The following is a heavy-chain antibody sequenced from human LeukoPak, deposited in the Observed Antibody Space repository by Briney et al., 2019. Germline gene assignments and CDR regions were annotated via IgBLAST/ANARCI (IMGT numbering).Heavy chain of an antibody. CDR1: GLTFRSYA. J-gene: IGHJ4*02. Sequence: GGPLSLPCLALGLTFRSYAMHWVRKAPAKGLEWVAVIWYDGTNKYYADSVKGRFTISRDSPKNTLYLQMNSLRAEDTAVYYCARAAYDNSGYLTLWGQGTLVTVSS. V-gene: IGHV3-33*01. CDR2: IWYDGTNK. D-gene: IGHD3-22*01. CDR3: ARAAYDNSGYLTL.